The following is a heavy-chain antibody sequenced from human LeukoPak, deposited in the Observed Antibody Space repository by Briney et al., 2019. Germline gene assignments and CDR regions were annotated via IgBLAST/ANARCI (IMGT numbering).Heavy chain of an antibody. CDR3: ARRAPSHDFDD. Sequence: GGSLRLSCAASGFTFSSYSMNWVRQAPGKGLEWVAAISTTSGNIFYADSVKGRFTISRDNAKNSLYLQMNSLRVEDTALYYCARRAPSHDFDDWGQGTLVTVSS. J-gene: IGHJ4*02. V-gene: IGHV3-21*01. CDR2: ISTTSGNI. CDR1: GFTFSSYS.